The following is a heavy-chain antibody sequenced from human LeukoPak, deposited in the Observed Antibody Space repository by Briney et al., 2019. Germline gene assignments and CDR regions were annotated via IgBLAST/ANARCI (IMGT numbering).Heavy chain of an antibody. J-gene: IGHJ5*02. CDR2: INPNSGDT. CDR3: ARGPFRNVDIAMVASRFDP. Sequence: ASVKVSCKASGYTFSGYYLHWVRQAPGQGLEWMGWINPNSGDTNYSQKFQGRVTMTKDTSITSAYMELSRLRSDDTALYYCARGPFRNVDIAMVASRFDPWGQGTLVTVSS. CDR1: GYTFSGYY. D-gene: IGHD5-18*01. V-gene: IGHV1-2*02.